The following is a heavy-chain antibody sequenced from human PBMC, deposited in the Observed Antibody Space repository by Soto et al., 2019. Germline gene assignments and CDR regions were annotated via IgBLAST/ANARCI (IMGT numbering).Heavy chain of an antibody. J-gene: IGHJ4*02. CDR3: AKDKIRGATFYFDY. Sequence: QVQLVESGGGVVQPGRSLRLSCAASGFTFSSYGMHWVRQAPGKGLEWVAVISYDGSNKYYADSVKGRFTISRDNSKNTLYLQMNSLRAEDTAVYYCAKDKIRGATFYFDYWGRETLVTVSS. CDR1: GFTFSSYG. D-gene: IGHD1-26*01. V-gene: IGHV3-30*18. CDR2: ISYDGSNK.